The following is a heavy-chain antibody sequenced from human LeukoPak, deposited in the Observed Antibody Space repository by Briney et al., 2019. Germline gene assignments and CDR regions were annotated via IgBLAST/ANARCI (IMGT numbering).Heavy chain of an antibody. CDR2: INHSGST. Sequence: SETLSLTCAVYGGSFSGYYWSWLRQPPGKGLEWIGEINHSGSTNYNPSLKSRVTISVDTSKNQFSLKLSSVTAADTAVYYCARSPLPRGYLNGPTTHWFDPWGQGTLVTVSS. CDR1: GGSFSGYY. D-gene: IGHD1-26*01. CDR3: ARSPLPRGYLNGPTTHWFDP. J-gene: IGHJ5*02. V-gene: IGHV4-34*01.